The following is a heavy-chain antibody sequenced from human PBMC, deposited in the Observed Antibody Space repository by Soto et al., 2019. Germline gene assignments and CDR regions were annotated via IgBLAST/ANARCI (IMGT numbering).Heavy chain of an antibody. V-gene: IGHV1-18*01. Sequence: QVQLVQSGTEVKKPGASVKVSCKASGYTFTTYGFNWVRQAPGQGLEWMGWISGYNGNTNYPMKFQGRVTLTTDTSRSTGYMELRGLTSDDTAVCYCARGAHGSGYAVYWGQGTLVTVSS. CDR2: ISGYNGNT. J-gene: IGHJ4*02. CDR3: ARGAHGSGYAVY. D-gene: IGHD3-3*01. CDR1: GYTFTTYG.